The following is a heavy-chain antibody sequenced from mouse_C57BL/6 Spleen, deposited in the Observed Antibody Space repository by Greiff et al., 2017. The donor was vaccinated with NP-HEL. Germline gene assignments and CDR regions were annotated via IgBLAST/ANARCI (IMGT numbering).Heavy chain of an antibody. CDR2: ISSGGSYT. V-gene: IGHV5-6*02. CDR1: GFTFSSYG. CDR3: ARGGAVVAPYWYFDV. D-gene: IGHD1-1*01. J-gene: IGHJ1*03. Sequence: DVMLVESGGDLVKPGGSLKLSCAASGFTFSSYGMSWVRQTPDKRLEWVATISSGGSYTYYPDSVKGRFTISRDNAKNTLYLQMSSLKSEDTAMYYCARGGAVVAPYWYFDVWGTGTTVTVSS.